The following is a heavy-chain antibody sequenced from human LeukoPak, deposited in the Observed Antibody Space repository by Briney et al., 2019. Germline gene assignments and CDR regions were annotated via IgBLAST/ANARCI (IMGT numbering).Heavy chain of an antibody. CDR3: ARESPLGLLDY. CDR1: GGSISSYY. J-gene: IGHJ4*02. D-gene: IGHD5-12*01. CDR2: IYYSGST. V-gene: IGHV4-59*01. Sequence: PSETLSLTCTVSGGSISSYYWSWIRQPPGKGLEWIGCIYYSGSTNYNPSLKSRVTISVDTSKNQFSLKLSSVTAADTAVYYCARESPLGLLDYWGQGTLVTVSS.